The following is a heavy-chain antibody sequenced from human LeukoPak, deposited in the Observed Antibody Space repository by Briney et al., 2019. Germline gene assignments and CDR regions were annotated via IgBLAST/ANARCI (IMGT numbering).Heavy chain of an antibody. D-gene: IGHD6-13*01. Sequence: WGTLRLSCAASGFTLSSNEMNWVRPAPGHGLEWIGSIYHSGCTYCNPSLKSRVTISADTSKDQFSLKLSSVTAADAAVYYCAERAAAGFYWGQGTLVTVSS. CDR1: GFTLSSNEM. J-gene: IGHJ4*02. CDR3: AERAAAGFY. V-gene: IGHV4-38-2*01. CDR2: IYHSGCT.